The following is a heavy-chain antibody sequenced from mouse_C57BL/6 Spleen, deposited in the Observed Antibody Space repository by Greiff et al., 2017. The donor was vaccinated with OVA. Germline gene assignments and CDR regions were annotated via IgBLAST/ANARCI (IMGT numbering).Heavy chain of an antibody. CDR3: ARHEDGYYGSSGWYFDV. D-gene: IGHD1-1*01. J-gene: IGHJ1*03. V-gene: IGHV1-62-2*01. Sequence: VQLQQSGAELVKPGASVKLSCTASGYTFTEYTIHWVKQRSGQGLEWIGWFYPGSGSIKYNEKFKDKATLTADKSSSTVYMELSRLTSEDSAVYCCARHEDGYYGSSGWYFDVWGTGTTVTVSS. CDR1: GYTFTEYT. CDR2: FYPGSGSI.